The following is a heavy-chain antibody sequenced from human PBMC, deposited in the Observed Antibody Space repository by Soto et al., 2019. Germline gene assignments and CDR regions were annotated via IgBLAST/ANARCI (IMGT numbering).Heavy chain of an antibody. Sequence: SGPTLVNPTETLTLTCTFSGFSLSNPRMGVSWIRQPPGKALEWLAHIFSNDEKSYSSSLESRLTISKDTSKSQVVLIMTDMDPVDTATYFCARTGTPIRFDPWGQGTLVTVSS. CDR2: IFSNDEK. J-gene: IGHJ5*02. CDR1: GFSLSNPRMG. D-gene: IGHD1-1*01. CDR3: ARTGTPIRFDP. V-gene: IGHV2-26*02.